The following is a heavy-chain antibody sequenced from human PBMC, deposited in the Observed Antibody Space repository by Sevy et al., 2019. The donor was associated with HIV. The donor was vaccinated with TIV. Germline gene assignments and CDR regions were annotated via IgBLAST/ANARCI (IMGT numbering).Heavy chain of an antibody. J-gene: IGHJ1*01. CDR3: ASHYCSSTSCPGHFQH. D-gene: IGHD2-2*01. V-gene: IGHV3-7*01. CDR2: IKQDGSEK. Sequence: GGSLRLSCAASGFTFSSYWMSWVRQAPGKGLEWVANIKQDGSEKYYVDSVKGRFTISRANAKNSLYLQMNSLRAEDTAVYYCASHYCSSTSCPGHFQHWGQGTLVTVSS. CDR1: GFTFSSYW.